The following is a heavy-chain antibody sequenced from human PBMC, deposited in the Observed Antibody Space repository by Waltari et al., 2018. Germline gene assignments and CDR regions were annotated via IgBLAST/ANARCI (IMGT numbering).Heavy chain of an antibody. D-gene: IGHD6-19*01. V-gene: IGHV4-38-2*01. J-gene: IGHJ4*02. CDR2: IYHSGST. Sequence: QVQLQESGPGLVKPSETLSLTCAVSGYSISSGYYWGWIRQPPGKGLEWIGSIYHSGSTSYNPSLKSRVTISVDTSKNQFSLKLSSVTAADTAVYYCAAGGSSSGWYAPDYWGQGTLVTVSS. CDR1: GYSISSGYY. CDR3: AAGGSSSGWYAPDY.